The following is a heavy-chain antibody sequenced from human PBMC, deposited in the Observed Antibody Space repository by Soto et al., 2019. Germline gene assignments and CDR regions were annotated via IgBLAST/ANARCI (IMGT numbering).Heavy chain of an antibody. CDR2: IIPIFGTA. CDR3: ARGITMVRGYVPVYYFDY. J-gene: IGHJ4*02. D-gene: IGHD3-10*01. Sequence: SVKVSCKASGGTFSSYAISWVRQAPGQGLEWMGGIIPIFGTANYAQKFQGRVTITADESTSTAYMELSSLRSEDTAVYYCARGITMVRGYVPVYYFDYWGQGTLVTVSS. V-gene: IGHV1-69*13. CDR1: GGTFSSYA.